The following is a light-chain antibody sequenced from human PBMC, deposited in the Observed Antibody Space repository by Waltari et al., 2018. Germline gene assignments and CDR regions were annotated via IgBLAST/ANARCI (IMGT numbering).Light chain of an antibody. CDR2: GKN. CDR1: NLTTYY. CDR3: NSRDNSGDHYV. Sequence: SSELTQDHAVSVALGQTVRNTCQGDNLTTYYANRYQQKPGQAPVLVIFGKNIRPSGIPDRFSGSNSQNTASLTITGAQAEDEADYYCNSRDNSGDHYVFGTGTKVTVL. J-gene: IGLJ1*01. V-gene: IGLV3-19*01.